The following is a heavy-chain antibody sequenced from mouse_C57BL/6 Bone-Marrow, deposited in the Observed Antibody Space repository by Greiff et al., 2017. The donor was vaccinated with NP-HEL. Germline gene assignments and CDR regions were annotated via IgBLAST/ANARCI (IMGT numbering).Heavy chain of an antibody. D-gene: IGHD2-12*01. CDR1: GYTFTSYW. J-gene: IGHJ3*01. V-gene: IGHV1-52*01. CDR2: IDPSDSET. CDR3: ARKHYSSWFAY. Sequence: QVQLQQPGAELVRPGSSVKLSCKASGYTFTSYWMHWVKQRPIQGLEWIGNIDPSDSETHYNQKFKDKATLTVDKSSSTAYMQLSSLTSEDSAVYYCARKHYSSWFAYWGQGTLVTVSA.